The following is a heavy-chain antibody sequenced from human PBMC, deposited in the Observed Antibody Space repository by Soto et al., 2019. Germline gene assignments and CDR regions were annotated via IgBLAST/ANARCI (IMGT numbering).Heavy chain of an antibody. CDR2: ISWNSGSI. CDR1: GFAFDDYA. V-gene: IGHV3-9*01. J-gene: IGHJ4*02. CDR3: AKVSHDSSGYNYVN. Sequence: EVQLVESGGGLVQPGRSLGLSCAASGFAFDDYAMHWVRQAPGKGLEWVSGISWNSGSIGYADSVKGRFTISRDNAKNSLYLQMNSLSAEDTALYYCAKVSHDSSGYNYVNWGQGTLVTVSS. D-gene: IGHD3-22*01.